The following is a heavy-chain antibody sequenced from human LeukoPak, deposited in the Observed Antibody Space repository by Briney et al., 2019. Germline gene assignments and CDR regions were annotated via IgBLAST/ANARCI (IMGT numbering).Heavy chain of an antibody. CDR3: AGQYCSGGSCQLDY. CDR1: GGSISSYY. V-gene: IGHV4-59*01. D-gene: IGHD2-15*01. Sequence: SETLSLTCTVSGGSISSYYWSWIRQPPGKGLEWIGYIYYSGSTNYNPSLKSLVTMSVDTSKNQFSLKLSSVTAADTAVYYGAGQYCSGGSCQLDYWGQGTLVTVSS. J-gene: IGHJ4*02. CDR2: IYYSGST.